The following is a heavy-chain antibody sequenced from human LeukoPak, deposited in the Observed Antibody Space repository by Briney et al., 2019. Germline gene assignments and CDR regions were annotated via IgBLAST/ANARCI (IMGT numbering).Heavy chain of an antibody. V-gene: IGHV3-15*07. CDR1: GFTFSNAW. Sequence: GGSLRLSCAASGFTFSNAWMNWVRQAPGKGLEWVGRIKSKTDGGTTDYAAPVKGRFTISRDDSKNTLYLQMNSLKTEDTAVYYCTTQEDYGDYVVDYWGQGTLVTASS. J-gene: IGHJ4*02. D-gene: IGHD4-17*01. CDR2: IKSKTDGGTT. CDR3: TTQEDYGDYVVDY.